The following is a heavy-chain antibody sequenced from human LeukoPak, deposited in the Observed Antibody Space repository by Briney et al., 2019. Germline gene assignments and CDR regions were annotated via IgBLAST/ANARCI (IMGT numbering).Heavy chain of an antibody. Sequence: SETLSLTCTVSGYSISSGYYWGWIRQPPGKGLEWIGSIYHSGSTYYNPSLKSRVTISVDTSKNQFSLKLSSVTAAATAVYYCARDWGGGSVAVAGHLDYWGQGTLVTVSS. CDR2: IYHSGST. J-gene: IGHJ4*02. CDR3: ARDWGGGSVAVAGHLDY. D-gene: IGHD6-19*01. CDR1: GYSISSGYY. V-gene: IGHV4-38-2*02.